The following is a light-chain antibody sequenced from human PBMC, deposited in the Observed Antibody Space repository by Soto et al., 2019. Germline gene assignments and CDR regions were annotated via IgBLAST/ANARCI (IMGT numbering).Light chain of an antibody. Sequence: SYELTQPPSVSVAPGKTARITCGGNNIGSKSVHWYQQKPGQAPVLVIYYDSDRPSGIPERFSGCNSGNTATLTISRVEAGDEADYYCQVWDSSSDHVVFGGGTKLTVL. J-gene: IGLJ2*01. CDR1: NIGSKS. CDR3: QVWDSSSDHVV. V-gene: IGLV3-21*04. CDR2: YDS.